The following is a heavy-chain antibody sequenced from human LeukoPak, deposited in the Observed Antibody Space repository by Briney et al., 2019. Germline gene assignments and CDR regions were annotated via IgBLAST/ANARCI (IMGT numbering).Heavy chain of an antibody. Sequence: ASVKVSCTASGGTFSSYAISWVRQAPGQGLEWMGGIIPIFGTANYAQKFQGRVTITADESTSTAYMELSSLRSEDTAVYYCARDRRYSSSWYMNYFDYWGQGTLVTVSS. J-gene: IGHJ4*02. CDR1: GGTFSSYA. V-gene: IGHV1-69*13. CDR3: ARDRRYSSSWYMNYFDY. CDR2: IIPIFGTA. D-gene: IGHD6-13*01.